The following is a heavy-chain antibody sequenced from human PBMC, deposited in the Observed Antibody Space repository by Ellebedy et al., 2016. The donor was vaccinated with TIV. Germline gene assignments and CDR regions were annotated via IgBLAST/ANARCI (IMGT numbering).Heavy chain of an antibody. J-gene: IGHJ4*02. CDR1: GFTFRNYW. CDR3: ARDHGTSGWPN. D-gene: IGHD6-19*01. Sequence: GESLKISCSASGFTFRNYWMTWVRQAPGKGLEWVANLKQDGSVKYYVDSVKGRFTISRDNAKNSLYLQMNSLRAEDTAVYYCARDHGTSGWPNWGQGTLVTVSS. V-gene: IGHV3-7*01. CDR2: LKQDGSVK.